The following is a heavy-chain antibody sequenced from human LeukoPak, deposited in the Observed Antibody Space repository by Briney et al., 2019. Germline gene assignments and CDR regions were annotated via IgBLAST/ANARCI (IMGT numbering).Heavy chain of an antibody. D-gene: IGHD3-22*01. J-gene: IGHJ4*02. CDR1: GYSISSGYY. V-gene: IGHV4-38-2*01. Sequence: PSETLSLTCAVSGYSISSGYYWGWIRQPPGKGLEWIGSIYHSGSTYYNPSLKGRVTISVDTSKNQFSLKLSSVTAADTAVYYCARPDYYDSSGYDYWGQGTLVTVSS. CDR3: ARPDYYDSSGYDY. CDR2: IYHSGST.